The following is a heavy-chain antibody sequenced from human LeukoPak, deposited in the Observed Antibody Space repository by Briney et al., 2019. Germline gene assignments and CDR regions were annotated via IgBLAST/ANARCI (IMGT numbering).Heavy chain of an antibody. CDR3: ARESSSGWDY. Sequence: VASVKVSCKASGYTFTGYNMHWVRQAPGQGLEWMAWINPNSGDTNYAQKFQGRVTMTRETSISTVYMELSRLTSDDTAVYYCARESSSGWDYWGQGTLVTVSS. CDR1: GYTFTGYN. CDR2: INPNSGDT. V-gene: IGHV1-2*02. D-gene: IGHD6-19*01. J-gene: IGHJ4*02.